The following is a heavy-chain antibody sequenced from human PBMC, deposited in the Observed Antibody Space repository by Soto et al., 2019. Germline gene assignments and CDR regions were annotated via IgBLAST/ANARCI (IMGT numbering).Heavy chain of an antibody. Sequence: SETLSLTCTVSGGSVSSGAYYWTWIRQRPGKGLEWIGYIYYSGSTYYSPSLKSRLSISIDTSKNQFSLRLSSVTAADTAMYYCARARLRAVYAFDIWGQGTMVTVSS. D-gene: IGHD5-12*01. CDR2: IYYSGST. J-gene: IGHJ3*02. CDR3: ARARLRAVYAFDI. V-gene: IGHV4-31*03. CDR1: GGSVSSGAYY.